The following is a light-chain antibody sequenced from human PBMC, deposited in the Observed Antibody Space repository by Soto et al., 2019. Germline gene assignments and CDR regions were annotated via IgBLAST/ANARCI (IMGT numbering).Light chain of an antibody. V-gene: IGKV1-39*01. J-gene: IGKJ4*01. CDR3: QQSYSTPPT. CDR1: QSISSY. CDR2: AAS. Sequence: DIQMPQSPSSLPASVGDRVTITCRASQSISSYLDWYQQKPGKAPKLLIYAASSLQSGVPSRFSGSGSGTDFTLTISSLQPEDFATYYCQQSYSTPPTFGGGTKVDIK.